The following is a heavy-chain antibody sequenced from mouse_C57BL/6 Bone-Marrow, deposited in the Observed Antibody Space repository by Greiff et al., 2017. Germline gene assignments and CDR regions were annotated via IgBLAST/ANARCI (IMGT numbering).Heavy chain of an antibody. V-gene: IGHV1-81*01. CDR1: GYTFTSYG. Sequence: VQLQQSGAELARPGASVKLSCKASGYTFTSYGISWVKQRTGQGLEWIGEIYPRSGNTYYNEKFKGKATLTAEKSSSTAYMELRSLTSEDSAVYFGARRWSYDYDGGLYGFDYWGQGTTLTVSS. CDR2: IYPRSGNT. J-gene: IGHJ2*01. D-gene: IGHD2-4*01. CDR3: ARRWSYDYDGGLYGFDY.